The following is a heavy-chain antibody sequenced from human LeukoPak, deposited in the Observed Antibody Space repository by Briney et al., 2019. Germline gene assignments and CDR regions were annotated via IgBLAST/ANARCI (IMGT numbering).Heavy chain of an antibody. CDR2: IYNSVST. V-gene: IGHV4-38-2*01. CDR3: ARNMSTEGWFDS. D-gene: IGHD5/OR15-5a*01. J-gene: IGHJ5*01. CDR1: DYSIPSGDY. Sequence: PSETLSLTCVVSDYSIPSGDYWAWIRQPPGKGLEWIGSIYNSVSTSYNPSLKSRVTMSVDPSKNQFSLNLRSVTAADTAVYFCARNMSTEGWFDSWGRGTLVTVSS.